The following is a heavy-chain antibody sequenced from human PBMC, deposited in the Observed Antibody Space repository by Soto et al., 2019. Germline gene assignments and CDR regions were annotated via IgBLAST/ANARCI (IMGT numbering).Heavy chain of an antibody. Sequence: PGGSLRLSCAASGFTFSSYSMNWVRKAQGKGLEWVSNINSSSSKKYYADSVKGRFTISRDNAKNSLYLQMNSLRAEDTAVYYCARECVGDGYHGDFDYWGPGTLVTVSS. CDR1: GFTFSSYS. D-gene: IGHD5-18*01. V-gene: IGHV3-48*01. J-gene: IGHJ4*02. CDR3: ARECVGDGYHGDFDY. CDR2: INSSSSKK.